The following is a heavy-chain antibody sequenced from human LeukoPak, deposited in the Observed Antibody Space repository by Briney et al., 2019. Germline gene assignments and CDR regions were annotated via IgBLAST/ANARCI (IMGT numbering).Heavy chain of an antibody. CDR1: GGTFSSYA. V-gene: IGHV1-69*04. Sequence: SVKVSCKASGGTFSSYAISWVRQAPGQGLEWMGRVIPMFGKGNYAQKFQGRVTITADTSTSTAFMEVTSLRSEDTAVYYCAREAWSLRYFDFWGQGTLVTVSS. CDR3: AREAWSLRYFDF. J-gene: IGHJ4*02. D-gene: IGHD3-10*01. CDR2: VIPMFGKG.